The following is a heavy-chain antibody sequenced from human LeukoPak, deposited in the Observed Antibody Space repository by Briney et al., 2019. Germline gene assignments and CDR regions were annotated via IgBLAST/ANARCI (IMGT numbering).Heavy chain of an antibody. CDR3: ARNGFYSSDY. D-gene: IGHD2-15*01. CDR2: IHHTGRT. CDR1: GGSISSYY. Sequence: PSETLSLTCTVSGGSISSYYWSWIRQPPGKGLEWIGEIHHTGRTNYNPSLRSRVTISVDKSKNEFSLKVTSVTAADTAVYYCARNGFYSSDYWGQGTLVTVSS. V-gene: IGHV4-59*12. J-gene: IGHJ4*02.